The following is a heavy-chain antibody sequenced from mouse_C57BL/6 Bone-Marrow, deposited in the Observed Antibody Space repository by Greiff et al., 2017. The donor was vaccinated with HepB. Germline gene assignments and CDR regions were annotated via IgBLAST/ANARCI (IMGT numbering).Heavy chain of an antibody. V-gene: IGHV5-4*03. J-gene: IGHJ3*01. CDR3: ARGQLRLSFAY. CDR1: GFTFSSYA. CDR2: ISDGGSYT. D-gene: IGHD3-2*02. Sequence: EVKVVESGGGLVKPGGSLKLSCAASGFTFSSYAMSWVRQTPEKRLEWVATISDGGSYTYYPDNVKGRFTISRDNAKNNLYLQMSHLKSEDTAMYYCARGQLRLSFAYWGQGTLFTVSA.